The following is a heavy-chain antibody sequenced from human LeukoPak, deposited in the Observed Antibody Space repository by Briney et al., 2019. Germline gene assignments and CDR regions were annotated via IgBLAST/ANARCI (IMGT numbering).Heavy chain of an antibody. CDR3: ARLRGGIYSSRDAFDI. CDR1: GYTLTSNG. D-gene: IGHD2-2*01. V-gene: IGHV1-18*04. Sequence: ASVKVSCKASGYTLTSNGFSWVRQAPGQGLEWLAWISPYDGDTSYTPDLQGRVTLSTDTSTSTAYMELTSLRSDDTAVYYCARLRGGIYSSRDAFDIWGQGTVVTVSS. J-gene: IGHJ3*02. CDR2: ISPYDGDT.